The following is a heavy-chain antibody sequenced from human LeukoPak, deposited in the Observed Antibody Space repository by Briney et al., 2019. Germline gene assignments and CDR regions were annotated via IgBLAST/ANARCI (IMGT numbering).Heavy chain of an antibody. D-gene: IGHD6-19*01. Sequence: SETLSLTCTVSGGSISSYYWSWVRHPPGKELEWIGYIYYSGSTNYNPSLKSRVTISLDTSKKQFSLKLISVTAADTAVYYCARGYSSTSGRPDYWGQGTLVTVSS. CDR3: ARGYSSTSGRPDY. CDR1: GGSISSYY. CDR2: IYYSGST. J-gene: IGHJ4*02. V-gene: IGHV4-59*08.